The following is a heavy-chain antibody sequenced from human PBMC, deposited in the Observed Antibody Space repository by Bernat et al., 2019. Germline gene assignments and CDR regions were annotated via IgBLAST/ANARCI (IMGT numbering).Heavy chain of an antibody. J-gene: IGHJ4*02. V-gene: IGHV1-3*01. CDR1: GYTFTSYA. CDR2: INAGNGNT. D-gene: IGHD2-2*01. Sequence: QVQLVQSGAEVKKPGASVKVSCKASGYTFTSYAMHWVRQAPGQRLEWMGWINAGNGNTKYSQKFQGRVTITRDTSASTAYMELSSLRSEYTAVYYCARDAIPQYYFDYWGQGTLVTVSS. CDR3: ARDAIPQYYFDY.